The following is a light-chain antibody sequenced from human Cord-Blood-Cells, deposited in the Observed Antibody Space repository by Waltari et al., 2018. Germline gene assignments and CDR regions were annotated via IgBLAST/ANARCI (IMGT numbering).Light chain of an antibody. J-gene: IGLJ3*02. CDR2: DVS. V-gene: IGLV2-11*01. CDR3: CSYAGSYTWV. Sequence: QSALTQPRSVSGSPGQSVTISCTGTSSDVVGYNYVSWYQQHPGKAPKLMIYDVSKRPSGGPDRFSGSKSGNTASLTISGLQAEDEADYYCCSYAGSYTWVFGGGTKLTVL. CDR1: SSDVVGYNY.